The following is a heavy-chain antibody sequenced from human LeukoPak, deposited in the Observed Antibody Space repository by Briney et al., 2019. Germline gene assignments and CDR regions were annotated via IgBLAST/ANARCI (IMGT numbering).Heavy chain of an antibody. CDR3: ARVERYSNWFDP. D-gene: IGHD3-9*01. CDR2: IYHSGST. CDR1: GGSISSGGYS. J-gene: IGHJ5*02. Sequence: PSETLSLTCAVSGGSISSGGYSWSWIRQPPGKGLEWIGYIYHSGSTYYNPSLKSRVTISVDRSKNQFSLKLSSVTAADTAVYYSARVERYSNWFDPWGQGTLVTVSS. V-gene: IGHV4-30-2*01.